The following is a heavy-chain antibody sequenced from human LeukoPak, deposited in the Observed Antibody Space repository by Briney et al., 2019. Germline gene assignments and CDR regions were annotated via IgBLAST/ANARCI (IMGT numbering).Heavy chain of an antibody. V-gene: IGHV4-30-2*01. D-gene: IGHD2-2*02. J-gene: IGHJ6*03. CDR1: GGSISSGGYS. Sequence: SQTLSLTCGVSGGSISSGGYSWTWIRQPPGKGLEWIGYISHRGNSDYNPSLKSRVTISVDRSKNQFSLKLSSVTATDTAVYYCAREYCSSTSCYMGRDYYYYYYMDVWGKGTTVTVSS. CDR3: AREYCSSTSCYMGRDYYYYYYMDV. CDR2: ISHRGNS.